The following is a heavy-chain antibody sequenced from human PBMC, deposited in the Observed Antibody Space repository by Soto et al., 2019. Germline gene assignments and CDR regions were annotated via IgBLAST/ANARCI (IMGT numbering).Heavy chain of an antibody. V-gene: IGHV2-5*02. D-gene: IGHD3-16*01. J-gene: IGHJ3*01. Sequence: HITLKESGPTLVKPTQTLTLTCIFSGFSFSADGVGVGWIRQPPGKTLEWLALIYWADDTRYRPSLKSRLTITKDSSKHQVVLTMTNMDPLDTATYYCAHAFGGISWPKDAFDVWGQGRVVTVSS. CDR3: AHAFGGISWPKDAFDV. CDR1: GFSFSADGVG. CDR2: IYWADDT.